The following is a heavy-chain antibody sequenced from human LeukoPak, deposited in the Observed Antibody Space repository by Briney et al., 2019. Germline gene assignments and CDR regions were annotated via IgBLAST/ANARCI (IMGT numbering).Heavy chain of an antibody. Sequence: GGSLRLSCAASGFNVSSNYMSWVRQTPGKGLEWVSVIYSSGITYYADSVKGRFTISRDNSKNTVYLQMNSLRAEDTAVYYCAKAFGGGYCSGASCPYYYGLDVWGQGTTVTVSS. CDR1: GFNVSSNY. D-gene: IGHD2-15*01. CDR3: AKAFGGGYCSGASCPYYYGLDV. CDR2: IYSSGIT. J-gene: IGHJ6*02. V-gene: IGHV3-53*01.